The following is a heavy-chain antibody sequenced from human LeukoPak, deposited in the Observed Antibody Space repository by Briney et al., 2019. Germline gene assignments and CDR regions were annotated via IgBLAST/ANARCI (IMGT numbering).Heavy chain of an antibody. CDR2: LLGSGST. CDR3: ARVGICGGDCYPPGYFQH. Sequence: SEPLSLTCTVSGGSISNYYWNWIRQPAGKGLEWIGRLLGSGSTDYNPSLKSRLTISIDTSKNQFSLKMTSVTAADTAVYYCARVGICGGDCYPPGYFQHWGQGTLVTVSS. D-gene: IGHD2-21*02. V-gene: IGHV4-4*07. CDR1: GGSISNYY. J-gene: IGHJ1*01.